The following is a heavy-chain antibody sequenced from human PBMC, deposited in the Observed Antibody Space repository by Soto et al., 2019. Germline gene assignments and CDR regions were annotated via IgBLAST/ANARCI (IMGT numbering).Heavy chain of an antibody. CDR1: GFTFSSFA. CDR3: SKFFVATGGSGGLPWSFDS. J-gene: IGHJ4*02. D-gene: IGHD6-25*01. CDR2: TSGSGGTT. Sequence: EVQLLESGGGLVQPGGSLGLSCAASGFTFSSFAMSWVRQAPGKGLEWVSATSGSGGTTYYADSVKGRFTISRDNSKNTLYLHMNSLRAEDAAIYYFSKFFVATGGSGGLPWSFDSWGQGALVTVSS. V-gene: IGHV3-23*01.